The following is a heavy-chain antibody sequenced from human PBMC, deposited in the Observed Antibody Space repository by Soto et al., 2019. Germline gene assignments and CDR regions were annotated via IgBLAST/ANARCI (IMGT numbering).Heavy chain of an antibody. J-gene: IGHJ6*02. CDR2: MNPNSGNT. CDR3: VRGMNGMDV. Sequence: QVQLVQSGAEVKKPGASVKVSCKASGDPFTNYDIKWVRQATGQGLEWMGWMNPNSGNTGYARKFQGRVTMTRNISISTAYSEPSRLRSEATAVCYCVRGMNGMDVWGQGTTVTVSS. V-gene: IGHV1-8*01. CDR1: GDPFTNYD.